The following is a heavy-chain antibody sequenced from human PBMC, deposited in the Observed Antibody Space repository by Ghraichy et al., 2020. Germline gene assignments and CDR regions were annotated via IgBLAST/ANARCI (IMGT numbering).Heavy chain of an antibody. D-gene: IGHD6-13*01. J-gene: IGHJ6*03. Sequence: GGSLRLSCAASGFTFSDYYMSWIRQAPGKGLEWVSYISSSGSTIYYADSVKGRFTISRDNAKNSLYLQMNSLRAEDTAVYYCARHRSSLFYYYMDVWGKGTTVTVSS. CDR1: GFTFSDYY. CDR3: ARHRSSLFYYYMDV. V-gene: IGHV3-11*01. CDR2: ISSSGSTI.